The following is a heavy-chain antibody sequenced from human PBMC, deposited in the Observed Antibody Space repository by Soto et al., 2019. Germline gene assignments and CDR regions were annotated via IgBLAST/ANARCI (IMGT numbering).Heavy chain of an antibody. CDR2: ISSSGSTI. V-gene: IGHV3-48*02. Sequence: EVQLVESGGGLVQPGGSLRLSCASSGFPFSAFSMNWVRQAPGKGLEWVAYISSSGSTIYYTDSVKGRFTISRDNAKSSLYLQMDSLRDEDTAVYYCAREGGRHCSPTRCYNAFDLWGQGTMVTVSP. J-gene: IGHJ3*01. CDR3: AREGGRHCSPTRCYNAFDL. CDR1: GFPFSAFS. D-gene: IGHD2-2*02.